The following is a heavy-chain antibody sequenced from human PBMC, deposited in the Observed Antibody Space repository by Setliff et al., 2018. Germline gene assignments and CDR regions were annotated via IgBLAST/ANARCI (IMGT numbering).Heavy chain of an antibody. Sequence: PSETLSLTCSVSGGSISSYYWSWIRQHPGKGLEWIGSIYYSGTTYYNPSLESRVTISVDTSKNQFALRLSSVTAADTAVYSCARAAKYDSSGYYGFWFDPWGQGNLVTVSS. D-gene: IGHD3-22*01. J-gene: IGHJ5*02. CDR1: GGSISSYY. CDR3: ARAAKYDSSGYYGFWFDP. V-gene: IGHV4-39*06. CDR2: IYYSGTT.